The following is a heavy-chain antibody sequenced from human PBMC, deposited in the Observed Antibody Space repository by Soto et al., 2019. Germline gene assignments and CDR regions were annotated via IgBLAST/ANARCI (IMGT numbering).Heavy chain of an antibody. V-gene: IGHV4-59*01. Sequence: PSETLSLTCTVSGGSISNYYWSWIRQSPGKGLEWIGYIYDTGNTNSNPSLQGRATISMDTSKNQLSLKLSSVTAADTAVYYCARARITMVREVIKYNMDVWGQGTTVTVSS. CDR3: ARARITMVREVIKYNMDV. D-gene: IGHD3-10*01. CDR1: GGSISNYY. J-gene: IGHJ6*02. CDR2: IYDTGNT.